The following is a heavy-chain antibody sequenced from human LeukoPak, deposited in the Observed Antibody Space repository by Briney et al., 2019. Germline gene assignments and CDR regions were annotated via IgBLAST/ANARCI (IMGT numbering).Heavy chain of an antibody. CDR1: GYTFTSYG. J-gene: IGHJ4*02. CDR2: ISAYNGNT. D-gene: IGHD1-26*01. CDR3: ASGANIVGATGVLVY. Sequence: ASVKVSCKASGYTFTSYGISWVRQAPGQGLEWMGWISAYNGNTNYAQKLQGRVTMTTDTSTSTAYMELRSLRSDDTAVYYCASGANIVGATGVLVYWGQGTLVTVSS. V-gene: IGHV1-18*01.